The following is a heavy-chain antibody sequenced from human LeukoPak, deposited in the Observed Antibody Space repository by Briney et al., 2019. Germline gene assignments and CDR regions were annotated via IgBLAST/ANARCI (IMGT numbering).Heavy chain of an antibody. CDR1: RGSISSSDYY. D-gene: IGHD2-21*02. V-gene: IGHV4-39*07. CDR3: ARRRRDLNWFDP. Sequence: PSETLSLTCAVSRGSISSSDYYWGWIRQPPGKGLEWIGLIHYNGRTFHNPSLKGRVTLSMDTSRDQFSLSLSSVTAADTALYYCARRRRDLNWFDPWGQGILVTVSS. J-gene: IGHJ5*02. CDR2: IHYNGRT.